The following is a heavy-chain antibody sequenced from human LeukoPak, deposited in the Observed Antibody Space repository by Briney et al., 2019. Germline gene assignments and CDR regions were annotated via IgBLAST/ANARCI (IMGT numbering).Heavy chain of an antibody. V-gene: IGHV4-39*07. D-gene: IGHD7-27*01. Sequence: SETLSLTCTVSGGSISSSSYYWGWIRQPPGKGLEWIGSIYYSRSTYYNPSLKSRITISVDTSKNQFSLKLSSVTAADTAVYYCASRKLGNDYWGQGTLVTVSS. CDR2: IYYSRST. CDR1: GGSISSSSYY. J-gene: IGHJ4*02. CDR3: ASRKLGNDY.